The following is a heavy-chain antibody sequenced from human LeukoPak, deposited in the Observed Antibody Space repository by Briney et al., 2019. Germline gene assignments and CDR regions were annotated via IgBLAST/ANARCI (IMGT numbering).Heavy chain of an antibody. CDR1: GGSFSGYY. D-gene: IGHD1-26*01. CDR3: ASTGGSYGNWFDP. V-gene: IGHV4-34*01. CDR2: ISHSGST. J-gene: IGHJ5*02. Sequence: PSETLSLTCAVYGGSFSGYYWSWIRQPPGKGLEWIGEISHSGSTNYNPSLKSRVTISVDTSKNQFSLKLSSVTAADTAVYYCASTGGSYGNWFDPWGQGTLVTVSS.